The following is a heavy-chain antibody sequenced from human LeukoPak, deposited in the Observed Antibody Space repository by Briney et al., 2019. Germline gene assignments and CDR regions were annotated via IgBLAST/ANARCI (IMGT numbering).Heavy chain of an antibody. CDR3: AREKSASCTNGVCYQKDS. Sequence: SVKLSCNASGYTFTSYGISWVRQPPGQGLEWVGWISSYNGNTNYAQKLEDRVTLTTDTPTSTAYMELRSLRSDHAAVFYCAREKSASCTNGVCYQKDSWGQGTLVTVSS. J-gene: IGHJ4*02. V-gene: IGHV1-18*01. CDR1: GYTFTSYG. D-gene: IGHD2-8*01. CDR2: ISSYNGNT.